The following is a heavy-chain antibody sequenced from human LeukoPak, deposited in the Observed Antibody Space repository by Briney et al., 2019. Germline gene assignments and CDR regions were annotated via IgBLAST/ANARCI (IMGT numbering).Heavy chain of an antibody. CDR2: FHNSGTS. Sequence: SETLSLTCTVSDDSISDYYRGWIRQPPGKGLEWIGYFHNSGTSTYNPSLKSRVTISVDTSKNQFSLRLNSVTAADTAVYYCARAYSSSSHYYYYMDVWGKGTTVTVSS. CDR1: DDSISDYY. J-gene: IGHJ6*03. CDR3: ARAYSSSSHYYYYMDV. D-gene: IGHD6-6*01. V-gene: IGHV4-59*01.